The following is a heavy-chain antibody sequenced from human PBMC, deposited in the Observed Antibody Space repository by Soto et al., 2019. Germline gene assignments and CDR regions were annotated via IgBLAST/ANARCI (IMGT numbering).Heavy chain of an antibody. D-gene: IGHD1-26*01. CDR3: AKGQKWELPLDY. J-gene: IGHJ4*02. V-gene: IGHV3-23*01. CDR1: GFTFSSYA. Sequence: LRLSCAASGFTFSSYAMSWVRQAPGKGLEWVSAISDSGSKTYYAVSVKGRFTISRDNSRNTLYLQMNSLSAEDAAVYSCAKGQKWELPLDYWGQGALVTVSS. CDR2: ISDSGSKT.